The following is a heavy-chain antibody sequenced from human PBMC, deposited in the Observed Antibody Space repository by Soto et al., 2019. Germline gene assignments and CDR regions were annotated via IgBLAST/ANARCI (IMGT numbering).Heavy chain of an antibody. J-gene: IGHJ2*01. D-gene: IGHD1-26*01. Sequence: PSETLSLTCTVSGGSISSGNFSWTWIRQPPGKGLEWIAYIFHTGSTFYNSSLKPRVSISVDRSKNQFSLKLKSVTETDTAVYYCARVKVGDLFRNWFFDLWGRGTLVTVSS. CDR1: GGSISSGNFS. V-gene: IGHV4-30-2*01. CDR2: IFHTGST. CDR3: ARVKVGDLFRNWFFDL.